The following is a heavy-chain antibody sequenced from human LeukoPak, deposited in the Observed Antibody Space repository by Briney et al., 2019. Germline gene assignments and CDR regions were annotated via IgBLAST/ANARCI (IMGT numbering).Heavy chain of an antibody. J-gene: IGHJ4*02. CDR2: ISGSGGST. V-gene: IGHV3-23*01. CDR3: ARVAHAVDY. CDR1: GFTFISYG. Sequence: GSLRLSCAASGFTFISYGMSWVRQAPGKGLEWVSAISGSGGSTYYADSVKGRFTISRDNAKNSLYLQMNSLRAEDTAVYYCARVAHAVDYWGQGTLVTVSS.